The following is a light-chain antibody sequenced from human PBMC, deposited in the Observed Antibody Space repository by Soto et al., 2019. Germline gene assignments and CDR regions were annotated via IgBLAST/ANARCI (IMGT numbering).Light chain of an antibody. J-gene: IGKJ1*01. CDR3: QQYNSYSTWT. CDR1: QSISSW. CDR2: DAS. V-gene: IGKV1-5*01. Sequence: DIQMTQSPSTLSASVGDRVTITCRASQSISSWLAWYQQKPGKVPKLLIYDASSLESGVPSRFSGSGSGTEFTLTISSLQPDDFATYYCQQYNSYSTWTFGQGTKVEIK.